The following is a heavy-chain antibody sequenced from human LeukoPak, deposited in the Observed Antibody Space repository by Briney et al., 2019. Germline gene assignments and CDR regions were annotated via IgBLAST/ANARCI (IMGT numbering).Heavy chain of an antibody. CDR3: ARDDRYGDYEGNWFDP. V-gene: IGHV3-21*01. CDR1: GFTFSSYS. CDR2: ISSSSSYI. J-gene: IGHJ5*02. D-gene: IGHD4-17*01. Sequence: GGPLRLSCAASGFTFSSYSMNWVRQAPGKGLEWVSSISSSSSYIYYADSVKGRFTISRDNAKNSLYLQMNSLRAEDTAVYYCARDDRYGDYEGNWFDPWGQGTLVTVSS.